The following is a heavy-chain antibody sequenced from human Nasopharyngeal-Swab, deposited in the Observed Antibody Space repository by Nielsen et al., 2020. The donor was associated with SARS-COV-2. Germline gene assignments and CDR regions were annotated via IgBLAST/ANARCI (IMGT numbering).Heavy chain of an antibody. CDR1: GFTFGDYA. D-gene: IGHD3-3*01. V-gene: IGHV3-49*04. CDR2: IRSKAYGGTT. Sequence: GESLKISCTASGFTFGDYAMSWGRQAPGTGLGWVGFIRSKAYGGTTEYAASVKGRFTISRDDSKSIAYLQMNSLKTEDTAVYYCTRDDFWSGYHDYWGQGTLVTVSS. CDR3: TRDDFWSGYHDY. J-gene: IGHJ4*02.